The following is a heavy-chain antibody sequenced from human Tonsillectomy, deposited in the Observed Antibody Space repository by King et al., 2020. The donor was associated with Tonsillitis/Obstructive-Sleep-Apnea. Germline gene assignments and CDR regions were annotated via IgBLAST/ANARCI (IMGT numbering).Heavy chain of an antibody. J-gene: IGHJ3*02. V-gene: IGHV5-51*01. Sequence: QLVQSGAEVKKPGESLKISCKGSGYSFTNYWIGWVRQMPGKGLEWMGIIYPGDSDTRYSPSFQGQVTISADRSISTAYLQCSSLKASDTAMYYCARRLVARPAAISGAFDIWGQGTMVTVSS. CDR1: GYSFTNYW. D-gene: IGHD2-2*02. CDR2: IYPGDSDT. CDR3: ARRLVARPAAISGAFDI.